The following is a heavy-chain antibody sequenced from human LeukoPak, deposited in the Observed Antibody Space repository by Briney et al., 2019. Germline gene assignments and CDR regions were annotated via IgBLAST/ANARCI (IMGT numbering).Heavy chain of an antibody. D-gene: IGHD2-15*01. J-gene: IGHJ4*02. CDR1: GFTFSSYG. Sequence: PGGSLRLSCAASGFTFSSYGMHWVRQAPGKGPEWVAVISYDGSNEYYAASVRGRFTISRDNSKNTVYLQMNSLRPEDTAVYYCASDRAYCSGGSCYSGLDYWGQGTLVTVSS. V-gene: IGHV3-30-3*01. CDR2: ISYDGSNE. CDR3: ASDRAYCSGGSCYSGLDY.